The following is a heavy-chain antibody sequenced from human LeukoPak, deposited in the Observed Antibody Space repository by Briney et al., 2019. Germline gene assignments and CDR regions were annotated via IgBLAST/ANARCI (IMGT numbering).Heavy chain of an antibody. V-gene: IGHV4-38-2*02. CDR2: IYHSGST. D-gene: IGHD4/OR15-4a*01. Sequence: SETLSLTCTVSGYSISSGYYWGWIRQPPGKGLEWIGSIYHSGSTYYSPSLKSRVTISVDTSKNQFSLKLSSVTAADTAVYYCARDRYGDDYWGQGTLVTVSS. CDR1: GYSISSGYY. J-gene: IGHJ4*02. CDR3: ARDRYGDDY.